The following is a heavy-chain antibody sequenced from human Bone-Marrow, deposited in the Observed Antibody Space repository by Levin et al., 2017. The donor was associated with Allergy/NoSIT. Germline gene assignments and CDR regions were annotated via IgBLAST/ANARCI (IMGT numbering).Heavy chain of an antibody. J-gene: IGHJ6*02. CDR1: GFIFSDYW. CDR2: MNSDGSRI. Sequence: SCEVSGFIFSDYWMHWVRQGPGKGLVWVARMNSDGSRIEYVDSVKGRFTISRDNAKNTLYLQMNSLRVEDTAVYFCASDWEGALNDWGQGTTVTVSS. V-gene: IGHV3-74*01. D-gene: IGHD1-26*01. CDR3: ASDWEGALND.